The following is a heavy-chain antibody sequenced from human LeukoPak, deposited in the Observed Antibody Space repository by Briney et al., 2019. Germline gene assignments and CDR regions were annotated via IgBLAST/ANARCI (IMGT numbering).Heavy chain of an antibody. D-gene: IGHD1-7*01. CDR3: ARDRGNWNYPLDY. CDR1: GGSISSYY. Sequence: KPLGTLCLTWTVSGGSISSYYWSWIRQPPGKGLEWIWRIYTSGSTNYNPSLKSRVTMSVDTSKNQFSLKLSSVTAADTAVYYCARDRGNWNYPLDYWGQGTLVTVSS. V-gene: IGHV4-4*07. J-gene: IGHJ4*02. CDR2: IYTSGST.